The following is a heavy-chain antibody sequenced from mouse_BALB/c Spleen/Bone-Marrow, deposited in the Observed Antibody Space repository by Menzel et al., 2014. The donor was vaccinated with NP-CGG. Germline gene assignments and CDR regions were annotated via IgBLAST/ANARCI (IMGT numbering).Heavy chain of an antibody. CDR2: IHPGNSDT. D-gene: IGHD3-1*01. Sequence: EVMLVESGTVLARPGAAVKMSCKASGYTFSNYWMHWIKQRPGQGLEWIGTIHPGNSDTTYNQKFKGKAKLTAVTPTSTAYMELSSLTNEDSAVYYCTTLARNNFDYWGQGTTLTVSS. J-gene: IGHJ2*01. V-gene: IGHV1-5*01. CDR3: TTLARNNFDY. CDR1: GYTFSNYW.